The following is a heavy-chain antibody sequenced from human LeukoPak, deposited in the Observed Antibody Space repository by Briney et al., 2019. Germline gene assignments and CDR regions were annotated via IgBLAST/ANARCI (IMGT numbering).Heavy chain of an antibody. Sequence: SSETLSLTCDVSGFSITSGDYWGWIRQSPGRGLEWIGSISHSGDTYYIPSLRSRVTMSLDTSRNQFSLDLRSVSAADTAVYFCARVGPLAVGTGKRVYSFDCWGQGTLVTVSS. CDR3: ARVGPLAVGTGKRVYSFDC. D-gene: IGHD1-1*01. V-gene: IGHV4-38-2*01. J-gene: IGHJ4*02. CDR2: ISHSGDT. CDR1: GFSITSGDY.